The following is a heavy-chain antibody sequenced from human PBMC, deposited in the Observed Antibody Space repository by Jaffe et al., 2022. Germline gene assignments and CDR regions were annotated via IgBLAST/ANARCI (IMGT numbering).Heavy chain of an antibody. D-gene: IGHD1-7*01. Sequence: EVQLLESGGGLVQPGGSLRLSCAASGFTFNKYDMSWVRQAPGRGLEWVSTIGYSGSATYYADSVKGRFTITRDNSKNTLYVQMNSLRAEDTAVYYCGKDRPDNWNYLDNSNWFDTWGQGTLVTVSS. J-gene: IGHJ5*02. CDR1: GFTFNKYD. V-gene: IGHV3-23*01. CDR3: GKDRPDNWNYLDNSNWFDT. CDR2: IGYSGSAT.